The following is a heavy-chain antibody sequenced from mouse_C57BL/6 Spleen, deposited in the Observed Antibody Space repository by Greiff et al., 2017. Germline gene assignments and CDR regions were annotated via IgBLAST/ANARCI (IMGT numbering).Heavy chain of an antibody. CDR2: IDPENGDT. J-gene: IGHJ3*01. CDR3: TLYDGYSSFAY. Sequence: VQLKQSGAELVRPGASVKLSCTASGFNIKDDYMHWVKQRPEQGLEWIGWIDPENGDTEYASKFQGKATITADTSSNTAYLQLSSLTSEDTAVYYCTLYDGYSSFAYWGQGTLVTVSA. V-gene: IGHV14-4*01. CDR1: GFNIKDDY. D-gene: IGHD2-3*01.